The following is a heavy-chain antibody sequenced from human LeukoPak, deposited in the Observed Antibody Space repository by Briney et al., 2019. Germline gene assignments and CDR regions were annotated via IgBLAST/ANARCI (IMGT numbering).Heavy chain of an antibody. Sequence: GRSLRLSCAASGFTFSSYAMHWVRQAPGKGLEWVAFIRYDGSNKYYADSVKGRFTISRDNSKNTLYLQMNSLRAEDTAVYYCAKDYSSTVTTGDYWGQGTLVTVSS. V-gene: IGHV3-30*02. D-gene: IGHD4-17*01. CDR3: AKDYSSTVTTGDY. CDR1: GFTFSSYA. J-gene: IGHJ4*02. CDR2: IRYDGSNK.